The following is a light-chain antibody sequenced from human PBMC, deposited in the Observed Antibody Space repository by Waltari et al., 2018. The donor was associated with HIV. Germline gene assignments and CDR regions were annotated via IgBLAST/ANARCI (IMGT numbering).Light chain of an antibody. J-gene: IGKJ4*01. Sequence: EIVLTQSPATLSLSPGESATLSCRASQSVSSYLAWYQQKPGQAPRLLIYDASNRATGIPARFSGSGSGTDFTLTISSLEPEDFAVYYCQQRSSFGGGTKVEIK. CDR3: QQRSS. CDR2: DAS. CDR1: QSVSSY. V-gene: IGKV3-11*01.